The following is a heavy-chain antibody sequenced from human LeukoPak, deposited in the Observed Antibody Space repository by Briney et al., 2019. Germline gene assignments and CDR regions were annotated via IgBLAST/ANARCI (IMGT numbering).Heavy chain of an antibody. V-gene: IGHV3-23*01. J-gene: IGHJ4*02. CDR2: ISGSGGST. CDR1: GFTFSSYA. D-gene: IGHD1-26*01. CDR3: AKGHRYSGSYHFDY. Sequence: GGSLRLSCAASGFTFSSYAMSWVRQAPAKGLEWVSGISGSGGSTYYADSVKGRFTISRDNSKNTLYLHMNSLRAEDTAVYYCAKGHRYSGSYHFDYWGQGTLVTVSS.